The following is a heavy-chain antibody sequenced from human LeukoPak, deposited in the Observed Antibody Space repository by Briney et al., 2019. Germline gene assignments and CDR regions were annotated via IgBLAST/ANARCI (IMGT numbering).Heavy chain of an antibody. J-gene: IGHJ4*02. CDR1: GYTFTSYD. V-gene: IGHV1-69*05. CDR3: ARGSGSPGIFDY. CDR2: IIPIFGTA. D-gene: IGHD3-22*01. Sequence: ASVKVSCKASGYTFTSYDINWVRQATGQGLEWMGGIIPIFGTANYAQKFQGRVTITTDESTSTAYMELSSLRAEDTAVYYCARGSGSPGIFDYWGQGTLVTVSS.